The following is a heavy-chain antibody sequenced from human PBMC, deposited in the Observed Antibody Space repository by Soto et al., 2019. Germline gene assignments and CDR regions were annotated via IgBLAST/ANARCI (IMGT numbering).Heavy chain of an antibody. CDR1: SGSISSSNW. D-gene: IGHD1-1*01. CDR3: ARHRGDNWNPYNWFDP. J-gene: IGHJ5*02. V-gene: IGHV4-39*01. Sequence: PSETLSLTCAVSSGSISSSNWWSWVRQPPGKGLEWIGSIYYSGSTYYNPSLKSRVTISVDTSKNQFSLKLSSVTAADTAVYYCARHRGDNWNPYNWFDPWGQGTLVTVSS. CDR2: IYYSGST.